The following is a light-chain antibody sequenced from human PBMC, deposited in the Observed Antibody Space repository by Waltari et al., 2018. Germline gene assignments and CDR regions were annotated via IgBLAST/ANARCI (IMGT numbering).Light chain of an antibody. V-gene: IGLV3-19*01. CDR3: NSRDTSGGRRHVV. Sequence: SSELTQDPAVSVALGQPVRITCQGDSLRDYYANWYQQKPGQAPVLVIHGENNRPSGIPHRCSGSNSGNTASLNITGAQAEDEADYFCNSRDTSGGRRHVVFGGGTKLTVL. CDR2: GEN. CDR1: SLRDYY. J-gene: IGLJ2*01.